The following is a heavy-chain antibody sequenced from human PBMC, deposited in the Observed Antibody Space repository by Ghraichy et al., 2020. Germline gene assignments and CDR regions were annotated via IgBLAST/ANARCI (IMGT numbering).Heavy chain of an antibody. CDR1: GYTFTSYG. D-gene: IGHD2-15*01. J-gene: IGHJ4*02. Sequence: ASVKVSCKASGYTFTSYGISWVRQAPGQGLEWMGWISAYNGNTNYVQKLQGRVTMTTDTSTSTAYMELRSLRSDDTAVYYCASSWQGPGGLGYCSGGSCYCGYYWGQGTLVTVSS. CDR3: ASSWQGPGGLGYCSGGSCYCGYY. V-gene: IGHV1-18*04. CDR2: ISAYNGNT.